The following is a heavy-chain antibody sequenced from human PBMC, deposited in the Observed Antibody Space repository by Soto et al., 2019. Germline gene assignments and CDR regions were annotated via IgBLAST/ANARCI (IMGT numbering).Heavy chain of an antibody. D-gene: IGHD2-15*01. Sequence: QVQLQESGPGLVKPSQTLSLICTVSGDSVISGDTYLNLIRQHPERGLEWMGYINYRGTTNYHPALKSRILISVDTSANQFSLRLTSVTAADTAVYYCARDAPVVAPHWGQGALVTVSS. CDR2: INYRGTT. V-gene: IGHV4-31*03. CDR1: GDSVISGDTY. CDR3: ARDAPVVAPH. J-gene: IGHJ4*02.